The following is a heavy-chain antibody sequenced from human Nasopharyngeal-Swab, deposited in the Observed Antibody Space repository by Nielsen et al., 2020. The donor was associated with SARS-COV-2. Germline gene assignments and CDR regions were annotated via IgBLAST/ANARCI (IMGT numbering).Heavy chain of an antibody. J-gene: IGHJ4*02. CDR3: ARDFDKTGD. CDR2: IIGSGGGST. V-gene: IGHV3-23*01. Sequence: GGSLRLSCAASGFSFSSYAMSWVRQAPGKGLEWVSGIIGSGGGSTYYADSVKGRFTISRDNAKNTVFLQMNSLRAEDTAVYYCARDFDKTGDWGQGTLVTVSS. D-gene: IGHD7-27*01. CDR1: GFSFSSYA.